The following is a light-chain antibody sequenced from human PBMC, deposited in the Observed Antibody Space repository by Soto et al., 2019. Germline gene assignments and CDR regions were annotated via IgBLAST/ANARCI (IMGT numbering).Light chain of an antibody. V-gene: IGLV2-14*01. CDR2: EVS. CDR3: TSYTSGSTVV. Sequence: QSALTQPASVSGSPGQSITISCTGTSSDVGGYNYVSWYQQHPGKAPKLMIYEVSNRPSGVSNRFSGSKSGNTASLTISGLRAEDGADYYCTSYTSGSTVVFGGGPKLTVL. CDR1: SSDVGGYNY. J-gene: IGLJ2*01.